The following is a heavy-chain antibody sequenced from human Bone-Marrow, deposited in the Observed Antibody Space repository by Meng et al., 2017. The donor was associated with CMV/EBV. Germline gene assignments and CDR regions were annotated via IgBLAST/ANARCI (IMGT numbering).Heavy chain of an antibody. CDR1: GYSFINNG. V-gene: IGHV1-2*02. Sequence: ASVKVSCKASGYSFINNGISWVRQAPGQGLEWMGWINPNSGGTKYAQKFQGRVTMTRDTSINTAYMELSSLKSDDTAVFYCARVATTQFDPWGQGTLVTVSS. CDR3: ARVATTQFDP. J-gene: IGHJ5*02. D-gene: IGHD1-26*01. CDR2: INPNSGGT.